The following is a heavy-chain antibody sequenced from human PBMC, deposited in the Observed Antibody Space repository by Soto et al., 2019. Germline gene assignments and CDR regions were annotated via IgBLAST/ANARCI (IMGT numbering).Heavy chain of an antibody. V-gene: IGHV1-2*04. J-gene: IGHJ6*02. D-gene: IGHD2-8*01. Sequence: ASVKVSCKASGYSFTDYHIHWVRQAPGQGLEWLGRINPKSGGTSTAQKYQGWVTMTTDTSISTASMELTRLTSDDTAIYYCARGDSTDCSNGVCSFFYNHDMDVWGQGTTVTVSS. CDR2: INPKSGGT. CDR3: ARGDSTDCSNGVCSFFYNHDMDV. CDR1: GYSFTDYH.